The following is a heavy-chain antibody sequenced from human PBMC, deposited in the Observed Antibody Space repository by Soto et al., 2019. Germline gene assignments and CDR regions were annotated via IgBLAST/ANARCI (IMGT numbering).Heavy chain of an antibody. J-gene: IGHJ4*02. CDR2: ISGSGGYI. V-gene: IGHV3-21*01. CDR3: ARDRQSTPWYAADY. Sequence: GGSLRLSCAASGFSFSSYSMNWVRQAPGKGLEWVSSISGSGGYIYYADSVKGRFTISRDNAKNSLYLQMTSLRDEDTALYYCARDRQSTPWYAADYWGQGSLVTVSS. D-gene: IGHD6-13*01. CDR1: GFSFSSYS.